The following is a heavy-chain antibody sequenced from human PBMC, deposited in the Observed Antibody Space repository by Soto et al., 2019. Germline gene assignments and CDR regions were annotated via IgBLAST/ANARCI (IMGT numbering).Heavy chain of an antibody. D-gene: IGHD4-17*01. V-gene: IGHV3-23*01. CDR3: AKLRDYGGNSDLGY. Sequence: EVQLLESGGGLVQPGGYLRLSCAASGFTFSSYAMSWVRQAPGKGLEWVSAISGSGGSTYYADSVKGRFTISRDNSKNTLYLQMNSLRAEDTAVYYCAKLRDYGGNSDLGYWGQGTLVTVSS. CDR2: ISGSGGST. CDR1: GFTFSSYA. J-gene: IGHJ4*02.